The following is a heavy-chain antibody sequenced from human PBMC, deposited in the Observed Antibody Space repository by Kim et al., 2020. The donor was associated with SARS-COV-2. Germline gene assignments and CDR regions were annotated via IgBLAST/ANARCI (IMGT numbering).Heavy chain of an antibody. J-gene: IGHJ4*02. CDR3: ARESSDSGLFDY. Sequence: NHNPSLKRRVTIAVDTAKNQCSLKLSSVTAADTAVYYCARESSDSGLFDYWGQGTLVTVSS. D-gene: IGHD1-26*01. V-gene: IGHV4-34*01.